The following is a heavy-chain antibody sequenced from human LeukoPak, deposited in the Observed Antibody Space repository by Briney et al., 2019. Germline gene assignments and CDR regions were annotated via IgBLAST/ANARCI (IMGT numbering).Heavy chain of an antibody. V-gene: IGHV3-21*01. CDR2: ISSSSSYI. J-gene: IGHJ4*02. CDR3: ARDPARLGFEDY. Sequence: GGSLRLSCAASGFTFSSYSMNWVRQVPGKGLEWVSSISSSSSYIYYADSVKGRFTISRDNAKNSLYLQMNSLRAEDTAVYYCARDPARLGFEDYWGQGTLVTVSS. CDR1: GFTFSSYS. D-gene: IGHD3-9*01.